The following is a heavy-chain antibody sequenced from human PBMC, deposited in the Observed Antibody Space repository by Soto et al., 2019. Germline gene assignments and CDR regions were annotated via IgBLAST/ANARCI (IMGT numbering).Heavy chain of an antibody. D-gene: IGHD5-12*01. Sequence: QVQLVQSGAEVKKPGASVKVSCKASGYTFTSYYMHWVRQAPGQGLEWMGIINPSGGSTSNAQKFKGRVTMSRDTSTSTVYMELSSLRSEDTAVYYCARVAGIVATHSGWFDPWGQGTMVTVSS. CDR2: INPSGGST. CDR1: GYTFTSYY. V-gene: IGHV1-46*03. J-gene: IGHJ5*02. CDR3: ARVAGIVATHSGWFDP.